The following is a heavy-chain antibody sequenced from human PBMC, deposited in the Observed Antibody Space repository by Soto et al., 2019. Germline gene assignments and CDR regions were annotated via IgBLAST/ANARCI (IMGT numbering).Heavy chain of an antibody. CDR2: IYYTGTT. CDR3: ARHEGRSSFPFDY. D-gene: IGHD6-6*01. Sequence: QLHLQDSGPGLVKPSETLSLTCTVSGGSIARTRYYWGWIRQPPGKGLEWIGSIYYTGTTYYNPSLKSRVTTSVDTSKNQVSLSLNSVTAADTAVYYCARHEGRSSFPFDYWGQGTLVTVSS. CDR1: GGSIARTRYY. V-gene: IGHV4-39*01. J-gene: IGHJ4*02.